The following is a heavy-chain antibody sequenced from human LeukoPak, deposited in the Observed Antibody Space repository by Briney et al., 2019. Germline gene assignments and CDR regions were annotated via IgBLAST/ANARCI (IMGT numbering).Heavy chain of an antibody. CDR2: IFYSGST. CDR3: AKSNGYGLVDI. CDR1: GGSISSYY. V-gene: IGHV4-39*07. J-gene: IGHJ3*02. D-gene: IGHD3-10*01. Sequence: IPSETLSLTCTVSGGSISSYYWGWVRQPPGKGLGWIGNIFYSGSTYYSPSLKSRVTISLDTSRNQFSLKLNSVTAADTAVYYCAKSNGYGLVDIWGQGTMVTVSS.